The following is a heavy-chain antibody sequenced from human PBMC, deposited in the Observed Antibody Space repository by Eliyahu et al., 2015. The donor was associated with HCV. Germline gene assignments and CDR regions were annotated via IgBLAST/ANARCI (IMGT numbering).Heavy chain of an antibody. CDR2: IYYSGST. CDR1: GGSISSYY. Sequence: QVQLQESGPGLVKPSETLSLTCTVSGGSISSYYWSWIRQPPGKGLEWIGYIYYSGSTNYNPSLKSRVTISVDTSKNQFSLKLSSVTAADTAVYYCARTPRDGYNLGFDYWGQGTLVTVSS. V-gene: IGHV4-59*01. J-gene: IGHJ4*02. D-gene: IGHD5-24*01. CDR3: ARTPRDGYNLGFDY.